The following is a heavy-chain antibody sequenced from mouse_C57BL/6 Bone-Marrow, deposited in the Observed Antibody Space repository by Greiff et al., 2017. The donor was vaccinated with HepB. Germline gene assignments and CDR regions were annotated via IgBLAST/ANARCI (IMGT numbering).Heavy chain of an antibody. CDR1: GYTFTSSW. V-gene: IGHV1-61*01. CDR2: IYPSDSAT. J-gene: IGHJ4*01. Sequence: QVQLQQPGAELVRPGSSVKLSCKASGYTFTSSWMDWVKQRPGQGLDWIGNIYPSDSATHYNQKFKDKATLTVDKSSSTAYMQLSSLTSEDSAVSDCARWRPSASYAMDDWGQGTTVTVSS. CDR3: ARWRPSASYAMDD. D-gene: IGHD6-1*01.